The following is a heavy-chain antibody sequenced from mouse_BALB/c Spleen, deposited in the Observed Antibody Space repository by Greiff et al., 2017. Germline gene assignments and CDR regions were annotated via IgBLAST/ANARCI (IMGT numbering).Heavy chain of an antibody. V-gene: IGHV2-6-7*01. D-gene: IGHD2-1*01. Sequence: VQLVESGPGLVAPSQSLSITCTVSGFSLTGYGVNWVRQPPGKGLEWLGMIWGDGSTDYNSALKSRLSISKDNSKSQVFLKMNSLQTDDTARYYCARDAGNHFWYFDVWGAGTTVTVSS. J-gene: IGHJ1*01. CDR1: GFSLTGYG. CDR2: IWGDGST. CDR3: ARDAGNHFWYFDV.